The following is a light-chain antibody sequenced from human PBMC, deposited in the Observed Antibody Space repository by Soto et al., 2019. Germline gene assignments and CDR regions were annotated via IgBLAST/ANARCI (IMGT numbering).Light chain of an antibody. J-gene: IGKJ1*01. CDR2: GAS. CDR3: QQYNNWPSWT. CDR1: QSVSSN. Sequence: EIVMTQSPATLSVSPGERATLSCRASQSVSSNLAWYQQKPGQAPRLLIYGASTRATGIPARFSGSRSGTEFTLTISNLQSNDFAVDYCQQYNNWPSWTFGQGTKVDI. V-gene: IGKV3-15*01.